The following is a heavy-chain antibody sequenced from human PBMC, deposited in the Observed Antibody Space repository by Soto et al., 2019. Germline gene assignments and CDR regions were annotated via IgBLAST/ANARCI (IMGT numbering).Heavy chain of an antibody. CDR3: ARDGFIVVVLSAPFYYYYGMDF. D-gene: IGHD2-15*01. V-gene: IGHV3-30-3*01. CDR1: GFTFSSYA. CDR2: ISYDGSNK. Sequence: PGGSLRLSCAASGFTFSSYAMHWVRQAPGKGLEWVAVISYDGSNKYYADSVKGRFTISRDNSKNTLYLQMNSLRAEDTAVYYCARDGFIVVVLSAPFYYYYGMDFWGQGTTVTVSS. J-gene: IGHJ6*02.